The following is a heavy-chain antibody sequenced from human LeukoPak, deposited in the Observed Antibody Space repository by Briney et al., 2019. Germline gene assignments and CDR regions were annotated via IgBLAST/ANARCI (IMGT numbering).Heavy chain of an antibody. CDR2: ISTYAGIT. D-gene: IGHD1-26*01. Sequence: GASVKVSCKASGYTFTDYHINWVRQAPGQGLEWMGWISTYAGITNYAQELQGGVTMTTDTSATTAYLEVTSLRSDDTAVYYCARDGVGGTHIDHWGQGTLVTVSS. CDR1: GYTFTDYH. J-gene: IGHJ4*02. CDR3: ARDGVGGTHIDH. V-gene: IGHV1-18*01.